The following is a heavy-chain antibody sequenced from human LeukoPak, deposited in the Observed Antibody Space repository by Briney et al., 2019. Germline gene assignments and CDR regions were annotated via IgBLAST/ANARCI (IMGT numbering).Heavy chain of an antibody. D-gene: IGHD1-26*01. J-gene: IGHJ5*02. V-gene: IGHV3-48*01. CDR3: ARGNSGSYSQDWFDP. CDR1: GFTFSSYS. Sequence: GGSLRLSCAASGFTFSSYSMNWVRQAPGKGLEWVSYISSSSSTKYYADSVKGRFTISRENAKNSLFLQMNSLRAGDTAVYYCARGNSGSYSQDWFDPWGQGTLVTVSS. CDR2: ISSSSSTK.